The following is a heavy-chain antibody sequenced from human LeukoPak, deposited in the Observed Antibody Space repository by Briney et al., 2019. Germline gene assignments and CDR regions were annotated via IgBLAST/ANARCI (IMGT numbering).Heavy chain of an antibody. D-gene: IGHD6-13*01. CDR2: IDTYSGKT. CDR3: ARDRGIAEADSFDP. Sequence: ASVKASFKASGYTYTTDGISCVRQAPGQGLEWMGGIDTYSGKTNYAQKFQGRVTMTSETSTSTGYRELRSLRSDDTAVYYCARDRGIAEADSFDPWGQGTLVTVSS. CDR1: GYTYTTDG. J-gene: IGHJ5*02. V-gene: IGHV1-18*01.